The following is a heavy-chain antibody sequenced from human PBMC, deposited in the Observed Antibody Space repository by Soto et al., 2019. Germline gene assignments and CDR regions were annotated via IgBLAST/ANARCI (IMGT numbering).Heavy chain of an antibody. CDR3: ARTTSDILTGYQPKYYYYYYMDV. CDR1: GYSFTSYW. D-gene: IGHD3-9*01. J-gene: IGHJ6*03. Sequence: GESLKISCKGSGYSFTSYWIGWVRQMPGKGLEWMGIIYPGDSDTRYSPSFQGQVTISADKSISTAYLQWSSLKASDTAMYYCARTTSDILTGYQPKYYYYYYMDVWGKGTTVTVSS. CDR2: IYPGDSDT. V-gene: IGHV5-51*01.